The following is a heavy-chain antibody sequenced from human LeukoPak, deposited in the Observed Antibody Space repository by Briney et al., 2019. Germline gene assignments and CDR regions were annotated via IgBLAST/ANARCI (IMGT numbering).Heavy chain of an antibody. CDR2: IYYSGST. V-gene: IGHV4-39*01. CDR3: ARQSEGYCSSTSCSPPNDYYYYMDV. D-gene: IGHD2-2*01. Sequence: SETLSLTCTVSGGSISSSSYYWGWIRQPPGKGLEWIGSIYYSGSTYYNPSLKSRVTISVDTSKNQFSLKLSSVTAADTAVYYCARQSEGYCSSTSCSPPNDYYYYMDVWGKGTTVTVSS. CDR1: GGSISSSSYY. J-gene: IGHJ6*03.